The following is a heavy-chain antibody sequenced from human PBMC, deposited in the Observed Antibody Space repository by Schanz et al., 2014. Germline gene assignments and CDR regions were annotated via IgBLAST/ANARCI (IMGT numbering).Heavy chain of an antibody. CDR3: ARGPIPIQGVPMDF. CDR1: GFSFNNYP. D-gene: IGHD3-10*01. J-gene: IGHJ4*02. Sequence: QVQLEESGGGVVQPGRSLRLSCAASGFSFNNYPLHWVRQPPGKGLEWVAFISYDGSIKYYADSVKGRFTISRDNSKDTLYLQMSGLTPEDTAVYYCARGPIPIQGVPMDFWGQGTLVTVSS. CDR2: ISYDGSIK. V-gene: IGHV3-30*04.